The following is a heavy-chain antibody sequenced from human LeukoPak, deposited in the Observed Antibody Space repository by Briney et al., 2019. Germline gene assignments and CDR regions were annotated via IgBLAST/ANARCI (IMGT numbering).Heavy chain of an antibody. CDR1: GITFSSYS. J-gene: IGHJ6*03. CDR2: IKQNGSGK. D-gene: IGHD1-1*01. CDR3: ADCCCWNEPYYYYYYMDF. Sequence: GGSLRLSCAASGITFSSYSMSWVRQAPGKGLEWVSNIKQNGSGKYYVDSVKGRFTISRDNAKDSLCLQMNSLKVEDTAVYDRADCCCWNEPYYYYYYMDFWGKGTTVTVSS. V-gene: IGHV3-7*01.